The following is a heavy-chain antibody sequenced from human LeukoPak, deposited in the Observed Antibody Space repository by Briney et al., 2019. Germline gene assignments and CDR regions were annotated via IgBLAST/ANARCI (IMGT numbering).Heavy chain of an antibody. CDR3: ARGTAAIPSAPHWYFDL. Sequence: SQTLSLTCAISGDSVSSNSAAWNWIRQSPSRGLEWLGRTYYRSKWYNDYAVSVKSRITINPDTSKNQFSLQLNSVTPEDTAVYYCARGTAAIPSAPHWYFDLWGRGTLVTVSS. CDR2: TYYRSKWYN. V-gene: IGHV6-1*01. J-gene: IGHJ2*01. CDR1: GDSVSSNSAA.